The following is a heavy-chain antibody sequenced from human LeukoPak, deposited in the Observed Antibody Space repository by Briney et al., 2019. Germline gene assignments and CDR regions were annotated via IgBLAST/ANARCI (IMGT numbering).Heavy chain of an antibody. J-gene: IGHJ4*02. CDR2: IYSTGSA. D-gene: IGHD3-9*01. CDR3: ARLKKGRYFDYMFDY. V-gene: IGHV4-39*01. CDR1: GDSVSSTTFY. Sequence: SETLSLTCTVSGDSVSSTTFYWGWIRQPPGKGLEWIGNIYSTGSAYYNPSLKSRVSMSVDTSRNEFSLKMRSVTAADTSVYYCARLKKGRYFDYMFDYWGQGTLVAVSS.